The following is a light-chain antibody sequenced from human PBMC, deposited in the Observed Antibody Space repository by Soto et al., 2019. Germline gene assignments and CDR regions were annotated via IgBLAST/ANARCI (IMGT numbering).Light chain of an antibody. CDR1: SSNIGSNS. V-gene: IGLV1-44*01. CDR2: NND. Sequence: QSVLTQPPSASGTPGQRVXISCSGSSSNIGSNSVNWYQQLPGTAPRLLIYNNDQRPSGVPDRFSGSRSGTSASLAISGLQSEDEADYYCAAWDDSLNGPVFGGGTKLTVL. CDR3: AAWDDSLNGPV. J-gene: IGLJ2*01.